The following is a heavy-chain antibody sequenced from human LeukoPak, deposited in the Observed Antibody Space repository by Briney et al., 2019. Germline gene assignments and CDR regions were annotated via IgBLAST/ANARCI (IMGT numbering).Heavy chain of an antibody. CDR3: ARDGRDLDLSYYGMDV. Sequence: GGSLRLSCAASGFPFSTCDRRWVRQTPGKGLEWVTFIRFIGSNKYWSESVKGRFTISRDNSKNTLCLQMNSLRAEDTAVYYCARDGRDLDLSYYGMDVWGQGTTVTVSS. CDR2: IRFIGSNK. J-gene: IGHJ6*02. V-gene: IGHV3-30*02. CDR1: GFPFSTCD. D-gene: IGHD2-15*01.